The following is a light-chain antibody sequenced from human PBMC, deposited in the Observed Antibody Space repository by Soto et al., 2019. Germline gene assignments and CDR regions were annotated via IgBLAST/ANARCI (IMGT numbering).Light chain of an antibody. V-gene: IGKV3-20*01. CDR1: QSVSSSY. Sequence: EIVLTQSPGTLSLSPGERATLSCRASQSVSSSYLAWYQQKPGQAPRLRIYGASSRATGIPDRFSGSGSGTDFTLTISSLEPEDFAVYYCQQYGSSPSTFGQGTKVEIK. CDR2: GAS. J-gene: IGKJ1*01. CDR3: QQYGSSPST.